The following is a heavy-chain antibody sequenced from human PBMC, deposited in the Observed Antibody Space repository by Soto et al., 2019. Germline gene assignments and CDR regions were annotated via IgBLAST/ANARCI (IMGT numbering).Heavy chain of an antibody. D-gene: IGHD3-16*01. J-gene: IGHJ4*02. CDR1: GFTFSNYA. CDR2: ISNYVGST. Sequence: PGGSLRLSCAASGFTFSNYAMSWVRQAPGKGLEWVSAISNYVGSTYYVDSGKGRFTVSRDNSKNTLYLQMNSLRAEDTAVYYCTVNTLNYWGQGTLVTVSSGESVNTLNNWGQGTLVTVSS. V-gene: IGHV3-23*01. CDR3: TVNTLNYWGQGTLVTVSSGESVNTLNN.